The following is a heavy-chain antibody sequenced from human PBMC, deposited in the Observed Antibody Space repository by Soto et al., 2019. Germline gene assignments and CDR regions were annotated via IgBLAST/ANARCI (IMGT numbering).Heavy chain of an antibody. CDR2: IYWDDDK. CDR1: GFSLSTSGVG. CDR3: AHRRAGTFDY. J-gene: IGHJ4*02. Sequence: QITLKESGPTLVKPTQTLTLTCTFSGFSLSTSGVGVAWIRQPPGKALEWLALIYWDDDKTYSPSLKRRLTSTKDTSKNQVVLTMTNMYPVDTATYYCAHRRAGTFDYWGQGTLVTVSS. V-gene: IGHV2-5*02. D-gene: IGHD3-10*01.